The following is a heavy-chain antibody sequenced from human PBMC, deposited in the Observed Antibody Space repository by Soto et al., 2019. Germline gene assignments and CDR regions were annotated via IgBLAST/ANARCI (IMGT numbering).Heavy chain of an antibody. CDR1: GGSISSGGYY. V-gene: IGHV4-31*03. D-gene: IGHD2-15*01. CDR3: AIGLLGYCSGGSCYGGRWFDP. Sequence: QVQLQESGPGLVKPSQTLSLTCTVSGGSISSGGYYWSWIRQHPGKGLEWIGYLYYSGSTYYNPSCKRRVTISVDTSKNQFSLKLSSVTAADTAVYYCAIGLLGYCSGGSCYGGRWFDPWGQGTLVTVSS. CDR2: LYYSGST. J-gene: IGHJ5*02.